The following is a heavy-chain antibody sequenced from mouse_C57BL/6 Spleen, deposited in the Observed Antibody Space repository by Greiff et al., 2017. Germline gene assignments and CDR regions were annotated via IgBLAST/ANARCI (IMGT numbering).Heavy chain of an antibody. CDR2: IDPSDSYT. D-gene: IGHD1-1*01. J-gene: IGHJ1*03. CDR1: GYTFTSYW. V-gene: IGHV1-69*01. CDR3: ARSYCGSSYWYFDV. Sequence: QVQLQQPGAELVMPGASVKLSCKASGYTFTSYWLHWVKQRPGQGLEWIGEIDPSDSYTNYNQKFKGKSTLTVDKSSSTAYMQLSSLTSEDSAVYDCARSYCGSSYWYFDVWGTGTTVTVSS.